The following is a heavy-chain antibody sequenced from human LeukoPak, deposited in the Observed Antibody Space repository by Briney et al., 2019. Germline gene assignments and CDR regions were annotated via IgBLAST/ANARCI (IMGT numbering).Heavy chain of an antibody. J-gene: IGHJ4*02. Sequence: GSLSLSCAAPGFPFSYYSMNWVRQAPGKGLEGVSSISAGPSIIYYADSVKGRFAISRDNAKNSLYLQMNSLRAEDTAVYYCVREGGYCYGATCRYFDYWGQGILVTAS. CDR2: ISAGPSII. V-gene: IGHV3-21*01. D-gene: IGHD2-15*01. CDR3: VREGGYCYGATCRYFDY. CDR1: GFPFSYYS.